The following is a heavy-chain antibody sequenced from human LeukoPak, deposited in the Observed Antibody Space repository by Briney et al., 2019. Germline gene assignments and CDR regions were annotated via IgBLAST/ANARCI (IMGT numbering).Heavy chain of an antibody. J-gene: IGHJ4*02. Sequence: GESLKISCKGSGYSFTSYWIGWVRQMPGKGLEWMGIIYPGDSDTRYSPSFQGQVTISAEKSTSTAYLQWSSLRASDTAMYYCALTYYYDSSAPRYFDYWGQGTLVTVSS. V-gene: IGHV5-51*01. D-gene: IGHD3-22*01. CDR1: GYSFTSYW. CDR3: ALTYYYDSSAPRYFDY. CDR2: IYPGDSDT.